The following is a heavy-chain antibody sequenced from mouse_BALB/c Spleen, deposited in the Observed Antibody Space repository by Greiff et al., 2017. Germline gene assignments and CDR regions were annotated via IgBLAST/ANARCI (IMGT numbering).Heavy chain of an antibody. J-gene: IGHJ4*01. CDR2: ISDGGSYT. Sequence: EVKLMESGGGLVKPGGSLKLSCAASGFTFSDYYMYWVRQTPEKRLEWVATISDGGSYTYYPDSVKGRFTISRDNAKNNLYLQMSSLKSEDTAMYYCARDRGYYGGYYAMDYWGQGTSVTVSS. D-gene: IGHD2-3*01. V-gene: IGHV5-4*02. CDR3: ARDRGYYGGYYAMDY. CDR1: GFTFSDYY.